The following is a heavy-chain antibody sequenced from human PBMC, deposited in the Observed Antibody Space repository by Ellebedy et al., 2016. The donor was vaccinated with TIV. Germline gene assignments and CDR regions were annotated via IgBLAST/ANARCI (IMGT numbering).Heavy chain of an antibody. V-gene: IGHV1-46*01. CDR1: GYTFTNYY. CDR2: INPSGGST. CDR3: AAVRIQIWFPKWFDP. D-gene: IGHD5-18*01. Sequence: ASVKVSCKASGYTFTNYYMHWVRQAPGQGLEWMGIINPSGGSTSYGQKFQGRVTMTEDISTDTAYMELSSLTSEDTAVYYCAAVRIQIWFPKWFDPWGQGTLVTVSS. J-gene: IGHJ5*02.